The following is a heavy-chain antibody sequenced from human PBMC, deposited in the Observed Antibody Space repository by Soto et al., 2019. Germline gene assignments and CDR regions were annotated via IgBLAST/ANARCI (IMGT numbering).Heavy chain of an antibody. D-gene: IGHD2-21*01. Sequence: HLGGSLRLSCAASGFTFSGYTMNWVRQAPGKGLEWVAVIGNSGDGTHYADSVKGRFTISRDNSKNTLYLQMESLRAEDTAVYYCVKDVWDYWGQGVLVTVSS. CDR3: VKDVWDY. J-gene: IGHJ4*02. CDR1: GFTFSGYT. V-gene: IGHV3-23*01. CDR2: IGNSGDGT.